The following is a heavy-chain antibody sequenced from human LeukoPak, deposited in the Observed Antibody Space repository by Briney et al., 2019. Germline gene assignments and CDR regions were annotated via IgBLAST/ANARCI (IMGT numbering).Heavy chain of an antibody. CDR2: ISSSSSYI. Sequence: GGSLRLSCAASGFTFSSYSMNWVRQAPGKGLEWVSSISSSSSYIYYADSVKGRFTISRDNAKNSLYLQMNSLRAEDTAVYYCAKGSKNCSGGSCYLRNFDYWGQGTLVTVSS. CDR1: GFTFSSYS. D-gene: IGHD2-15*01. V-gene: IGHV3-21*01. CDR3: AKGSKNCSGGSCYLRNFDY. J-gene: IGHJ4*02.